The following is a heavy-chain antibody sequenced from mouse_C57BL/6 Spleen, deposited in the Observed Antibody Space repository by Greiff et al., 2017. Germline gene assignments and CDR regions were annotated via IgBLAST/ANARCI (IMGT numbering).Heavy chain of an antibody. J-gene: IGHJ2*01. Sequence: EVKLMESGGGLVKPGGSLKLSCAASGFTFSDYGMPWVRQAPEKGLEWVAYISGGSSTIYYADTVKGRFTISRDNAKNTLCLQMTSLRSEDTAMYYCARGYYGSSLDYWGQGTTLTVSS. V-gene: IGHV5-17*01. CDR1: GFTFSDYG. CDR2: ISGGSSTI. D-gene: IGHD1-1*01. CDR3: ARGYYGSSLDY.